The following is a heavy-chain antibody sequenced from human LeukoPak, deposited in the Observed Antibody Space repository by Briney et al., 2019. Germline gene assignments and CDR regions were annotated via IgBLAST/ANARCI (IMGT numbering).Heavy chain of an antibody. CDR2: IYYSGST. D-gene: IGHD3-3*01. V-gene: IGHV4-39*01. CDR1: GGSISSSSYY. CDR3: ARHLFGVVIYFDY. J-gene: IGHJ4*02. Sequence: SETLSLTCTVSGGSISSSSYYWGWIRQPPGKGLEWIGSIYYSGSTYYNPSLKSRVTISVDTSKNQFSLKLSSVTAADTAVYYRARHLFGVVIYFDYWGQGTLVTVSS.